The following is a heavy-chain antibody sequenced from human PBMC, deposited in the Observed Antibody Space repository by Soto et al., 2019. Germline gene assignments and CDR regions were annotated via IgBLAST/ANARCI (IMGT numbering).Heavy chain of an antibody. J-gene: IGHJ4*02. CDR2: IWTSGST. Sequence: QVQLQESGPGLVKPSETLSLTCNVSGDSMSKYYWSWVRQPAGKGLEWIGRIWTSGSTNYNPSLRGRVAMSIDTSNKHFSLDLKSVSAADMAVYYCARTVWAAGSFGFWCQGVLVAVSS. D-gene: IGHD6-25*01. CDR1: GDSMSKYY. V-gene: IGHV4-4*07. CDR3: ARTVWAAGSFGF.